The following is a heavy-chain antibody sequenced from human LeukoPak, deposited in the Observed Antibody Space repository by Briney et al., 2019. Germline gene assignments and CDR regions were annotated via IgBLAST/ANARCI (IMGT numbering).Heavy chain of an antibody. CDR1: GYTFTGYY. D-gene: IGHD6-19*01. J-gene: IGHJ3*02. Sequence: GASVKVSCKASGYTFTGYYMHWVRQAPGQGLEWMGWINPNSGGTNYGQNFQGRVTMTRDTSISTAYMELSRLRSDDTALYYCARTTARSLIAVAGGGAFDIWGQGTMVTVSS. V-gene: IGHV1-2*02. CDR2: INPNSGGT. CDR3: ARTTARSLIAVAGGGAFDI.